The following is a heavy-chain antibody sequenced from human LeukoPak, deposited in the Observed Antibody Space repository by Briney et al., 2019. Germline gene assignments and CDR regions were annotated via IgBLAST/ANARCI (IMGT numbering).Heavy chain of an antibody. V-gene: IGHV4-4*02. J-gene: IGHJ5*02. CDR1: GGSISSSNW. CDR3: ARGSGLMVVTAIANWFDA. CDR2: IYHSGST. Sequence: PSGTLSLTCAVSGGSISSSNWWSWVRQPPGKGLEWIGEIYHSGSTNYNPSLKSRVTISVDKSKNQFSLKMRSVTAADTAMYYCARGSGLMVVTAIANWFDAWGQGTLVTVSS. D-gene: IGHD2-21*02.